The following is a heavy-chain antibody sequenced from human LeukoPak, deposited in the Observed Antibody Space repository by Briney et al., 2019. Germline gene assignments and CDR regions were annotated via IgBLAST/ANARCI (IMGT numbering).Heavy chain of an antibody. D-gene: IGHD3-22*01. Sequence: GGSLRLSCAASGFTFSSYAMSWVRQAPGKGLEWVSSISSSSSYIYYADSVKGRFTISRDNAKNSLYLQMNSLRAEDTAVYYCARDVRYHYYDSSGYINYWGQGTLVTVSS. CDR2: ISSSSSYI. J-gene: IGHJ4*02. V-gene: IGHV3-21*01. CDR3: ARDVRYHYYDSSGYINY. CDR1: GFTFSSYA.